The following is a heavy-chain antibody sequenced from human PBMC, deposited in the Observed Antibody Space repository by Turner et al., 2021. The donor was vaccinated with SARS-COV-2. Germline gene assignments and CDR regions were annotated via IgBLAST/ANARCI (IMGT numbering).Heavy chain of an antibody. D-gene: IGHD3-10*02. CDR1: GGSISSSSYY. CDR3: ASETRYYSGRGWFDP. J-gene: IGHJ5*02. Sequence: QLQLQESGPGLVKPSETLSLTCTVSGGSISSSSYYWGWIRQPPGKGLEWIGSIYYSGSTYYNPSLKSRVTISVDTSKNQFSLKLSSVTAADTAVYDCASETRYYSGRGWFDPWGQGTLVTVSS. V-gene: IGHV4-39*01. CDR2: IYYSGST.